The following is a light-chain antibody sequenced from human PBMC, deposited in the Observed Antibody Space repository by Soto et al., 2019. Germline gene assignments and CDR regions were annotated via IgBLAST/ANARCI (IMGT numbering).Light chain of an antibody. J-gene: IGLJ2*01. CDR2: EVT. CDR3: CSYAGSATWV. V-gene: IGLV2-23*02. CDR1: SSDVGGYTL. Sequence: QSVLTQPASVSGSPGQSITISCTGTSSDVGGYTLVSWYQQHPGKVPKLIIYEVTKRPSGVSNRFSGSKSGNTASLTISGLQAEDEADYYCCSYAGSATWVFGGGTKLTVL.